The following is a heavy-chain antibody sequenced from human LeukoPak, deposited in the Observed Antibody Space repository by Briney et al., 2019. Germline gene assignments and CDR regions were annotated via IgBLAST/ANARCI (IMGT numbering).Heavy chain of an antibody. D-gene: IGHD5-24*01. J-gene: IGHJ3*02. CDR3: AKDSNFLDAFDI. CDR1: GFTFSSYG. V-gene: IGHV3-30*02. CDR2: IRYDGSNK. Sequence: GGSLRLSCAASGFTFSSYGMHWVRQAPGKGLEWVAFIRYDGSNKYYADSVKGRFTISRDNSKNTLYLQMNSLRAEGTAVYYCAKDSNFLDAFDIWGQGTMVTVSS.